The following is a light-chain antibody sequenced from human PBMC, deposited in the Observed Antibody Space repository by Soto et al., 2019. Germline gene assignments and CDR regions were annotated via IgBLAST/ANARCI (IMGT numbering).Light chain of an antibody. CDR2: DAS. CDR1: QAISNY. J-gene: IGKJ2*01. V-gene: IGKV1-27*01. Sequence: DIRMTQSPSSLSASVGDRVTITCRASQAISNYLAWYQQKPGQVPKLLIYDASTLQSGVQSRFRGSGSGTVFTLTISRLQSEDVATYYCQNYNSAPNTFGKGTRLEIK. CDR3: QNYNSAPNT.